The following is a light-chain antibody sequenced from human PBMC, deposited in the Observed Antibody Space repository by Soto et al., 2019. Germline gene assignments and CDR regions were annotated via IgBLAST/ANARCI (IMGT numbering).Light chain of an antibody. CDR3: QQYNNWPLT. J-gene: IGKJ4*01. Sequence: EIVMTQSPATLSVSPGERATLSCRASQSFSSDLAWYEQKPGQAPRLLIYGASTRATGIPARFGGSGSGTEFTLTISSLQSEDFAVYYCQQYNNWPLTFGGGTKVDIX. CDR1: QSFSSD. V-gene: IGKV3-15*01. CDR2: GAS.